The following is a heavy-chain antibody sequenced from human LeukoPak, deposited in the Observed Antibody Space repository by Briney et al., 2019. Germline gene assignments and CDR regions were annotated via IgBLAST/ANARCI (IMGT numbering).Heavy chain of an antibody. CDR3: TRSDFWSGVYYYYYYYMDV. CDR2: IKSKTDGGTT. J-gene: IGHJ6*03. CDR1: GFTFSNAW. D-gene: IGHD3-3*01. V-gene: IGHV3-15*01. Sequence: GGSLRLSCAASGFTFSNAWMSWVRQAPGKGLEWVGRIKSKTDGGTTDYAAPVKGRFTISRDDPKNTLYLQMNSLKTEDTAVYYCTRSDFWSGVYYYYYYYMDVWGKGTTVTVSS.